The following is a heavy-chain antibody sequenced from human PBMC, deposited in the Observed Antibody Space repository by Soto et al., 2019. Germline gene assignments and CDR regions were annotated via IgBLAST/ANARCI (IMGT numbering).Heavy chain of an antibody. CDR3: TRDQGGSYDSGVDP. CDR2: ISSGGTYI. CDR1: TFSMYS. Sequence: EVQVMESGGGLVQPGGSLRLSCTFTFSMYSMNWVRQAPGKGLEWVASISSGGTYIKYADSVKGRFTISRDNAKNSVSLQMNSLRVDDTAVYFCTRDQGGSYDSGVDPWGQGTLGTVSS. V-gene: IGHV3-21*01. J-gene: IGHJ5*02. D-gene: IGHD1-26*01.